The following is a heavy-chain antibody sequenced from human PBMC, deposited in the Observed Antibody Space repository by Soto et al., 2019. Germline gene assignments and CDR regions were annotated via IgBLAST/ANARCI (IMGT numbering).Heavy chain of an antibody. J-gene: IGHJ6*02. Sequence: ASVKVSCKASGYTFTSYDINWVRQATGQGLEWMGWMNPNSGNTGYAQKFQGRVTMTRNTSISTAYMELSSLRSEDTAVYYCARVPGDYCDSSGSKTAYYYYYGMDVWGQGTTVTVSS. CDR2: MNPNSGNT. CDR1: GYTFTSYD. D-gene: IGHD3-22*01. CDR3: ARVPGDYCDSSGSKTAYYYYYGMDV. V-gene: IGHV1-8*01.